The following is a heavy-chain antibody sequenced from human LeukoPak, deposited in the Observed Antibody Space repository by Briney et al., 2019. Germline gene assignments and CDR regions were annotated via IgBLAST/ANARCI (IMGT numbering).Heavy chain of an antibody. V-gene: IGHV3-9*01. J-gene: IGHJ4*02. CDR1: GFNFDDHG. Sequence: GGSLTLSCVGSGFNFDDHGMHWVRQVPGKGLEWVSCSTWNSAGIGYADSVRGRFTISRDNAKNSLYLHMDSLRPEDTAFYYCAKDRAAVIAGDFENWGQGTLVTVSS. CDR2: STWNSAGI. CDR3: AKDRAAVIAGDFEN.